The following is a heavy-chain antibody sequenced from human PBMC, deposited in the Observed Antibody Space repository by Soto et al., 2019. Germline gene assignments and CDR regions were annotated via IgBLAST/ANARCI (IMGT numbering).Heavy chain of an antibody. Sequence: PGGSLRLSCAASGFTFNSYAMSWVRQAPGKGLEWAAYISSSGSGIYYPDSVKGRFTISRDNAKNSLYLQMSSLRAEDTAVYFCARAYSDAFDIWGQGTMVTVSS. CDR2: ISSSGSGI. V-gene: IGHV3-48*04. D-gene: IGHD2-15*01. CDR3: ARAYSDAFDI. CDR1: GFTFNSYA. J-gene: IGHJ3*02.